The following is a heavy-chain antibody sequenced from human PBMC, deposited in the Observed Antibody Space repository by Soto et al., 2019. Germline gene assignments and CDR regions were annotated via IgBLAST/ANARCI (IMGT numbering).Heavy chain of an antibody. Sequence: PGESLTISCKGSGYSFTSYWISWVRQMPGKGLEWMGRIDPSDSYTNYSPSFQCHVTISADKSISTAYLQMNSLRAEDTAVYYCARDPEGLDYWGPGTLVTVSS. CDR3: ARDPEGLDY. V-gene: IGHV5-10-1*01. CDR1: GYSFTSYW. CDR2: IDPSDSYT. J-gene: IGHJ4*02.